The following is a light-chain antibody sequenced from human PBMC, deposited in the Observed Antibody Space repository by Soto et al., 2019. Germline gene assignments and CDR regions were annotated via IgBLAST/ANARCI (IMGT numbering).Light chain of an antibody. CDR1: SSDVGRYNL. Sequence: QSALTQPASVSGSPGQSITISCTGTSSDVGRYNLVSWYQQRPGKAPKLMIYEVSNRPSGVSNRFSGSKSGNTASLTISGLQAEDEADYYCTSYTDSSPWVFGGGTKLTVL. CDR3: TSYTDSSPWV. CDR2: EVS. J-gene: IGLJ3*02. V-gene: IGLV2-14*01.